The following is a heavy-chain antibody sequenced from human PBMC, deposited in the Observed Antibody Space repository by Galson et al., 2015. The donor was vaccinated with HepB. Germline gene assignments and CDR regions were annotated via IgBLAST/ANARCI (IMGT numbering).Heavy chain of an antibody. J-gene: IGHJ6*02. V-gene: IGHV3-11*06. D-gene: IGHD3-10*01. Sequence: SLRLSCAASGFTFSDYYMSWIRQAPGKGLEWVSYISSSSSYTNYADSVKGRFTISRDNAKNSLYLQMNSLRAEDTAVYYCARVEADYYGSGSYYNLQASYYYYGMDVWGQGTTVTVSS. CDR1: GFTFSDYY. CDR3: ARVEADYYGSGSYYNLQASYYYYGMDV. CDR2: ISSSSSYT.